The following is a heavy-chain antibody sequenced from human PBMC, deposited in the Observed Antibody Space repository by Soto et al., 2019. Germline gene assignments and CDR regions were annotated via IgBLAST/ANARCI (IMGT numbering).Heavy chain of an antibody. V-gene: IGHV3-21*01. J-gene: IGHJ5*02. CDR1: GFTFSSYS. Sequence: GGSLRLSCAASGFTFSSYSMNWVRQAPGKGLEWVSSISSSSSYIYYADSVKGRFTISRDNAKNSLYLQMNSLRAEDTAVYYCARALYYYDSSGYCGSWGQGTLVTVSS. CDR3: ARALYYYDSSGYCGS. D-gene: IGHD3-22*01. CDR2: ISSSSSYI.